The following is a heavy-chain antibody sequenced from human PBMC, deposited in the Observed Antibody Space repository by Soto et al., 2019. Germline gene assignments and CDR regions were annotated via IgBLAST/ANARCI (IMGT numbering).Heavy chain of an antibody. CDR2: ISSSSSYI. Sequence: GGSLRLSCAASGFTFSSYSMNWVRQAPGKGLEWVSSISSSSSYIYYADSVKGRFTISRDNAKNSLYLQMNSLRAEDTAVYYCARDRYCSGGSCYGVPRGNWFDPWGQGTLVTVSS. V-gene: IGHV3-21*01. CDR1: GFTFSSYS. CDR3: ARDRYCSGGSCYGVPRGNWFDP. D-gene: IGHD2-15*01. J-gene: IGHJ5*02.